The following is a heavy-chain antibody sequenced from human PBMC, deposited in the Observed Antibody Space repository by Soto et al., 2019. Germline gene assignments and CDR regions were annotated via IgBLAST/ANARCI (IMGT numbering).Heavy chain of an antibody. Sequence: GGSLRLSCAASGFTFSSYAMSWVRQAPGKGLEWVSAISGSGGSTYYADSVKGRFTISRDNSKNTLYLQMNSLRAEDTAVYYCAEDARYDFWSGYYSPWGQGTLVTVSS. CDR2: ISGSGGST. CDR3: AEDARYDFWSGYYSP. J-gene: IGHJ5*02. D-gene: IGHD3-3*01. CDR1: GFTFSSYA. V-gene: IGHV3-23*01.